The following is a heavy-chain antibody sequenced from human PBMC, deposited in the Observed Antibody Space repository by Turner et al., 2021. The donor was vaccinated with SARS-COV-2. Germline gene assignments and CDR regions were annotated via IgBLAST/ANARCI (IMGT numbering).Heavy chain of an antibody. D-gene: IGHD3-16*01. CDR2: ISGYNGNR. V-gene: IGHV1-18*01. CDR1: GYTFDTYG. CDR3: ARGSLWFDDLRENAFDV. Sequence: QVQLVQSGAEVNKPGAAVEVSCKAVGYTFDTYGVVWVRQAPGQGLEWMGWISGYNGNRNYEQSLQGIVTMATDTSTNTAYMELRRLTSADTGVYFCARGSLWFDDLRENAFDVWGQGTLVTVSS. J-gene: IGHJ3*01.